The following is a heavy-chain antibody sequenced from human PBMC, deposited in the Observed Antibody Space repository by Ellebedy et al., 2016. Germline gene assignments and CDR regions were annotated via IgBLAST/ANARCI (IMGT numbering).Heavy chain of an antibody. Sequence: GESLKISCAASGFTFNNYSMNWVRQAPGKGLEWVSYISISNSTIYYADSVKGRFTISRDNAKNSLYLQMNSLRDEDTAVYYCARSTSRGRRPLDYWGQGTLVTVSS. CDR2: ISISNSTI. V-gene: IGHV3-48*02. CDR1: GFTFNNYS. D-gene: IGHD6-19*01. J-gene: IGHJ4*02. CDR3: ARSTSRGRRPLDY.